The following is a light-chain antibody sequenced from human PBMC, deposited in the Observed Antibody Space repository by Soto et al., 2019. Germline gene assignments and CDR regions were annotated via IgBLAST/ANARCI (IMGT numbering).Light chain of an antibody. CDR2: DVS. CDR1: SSGVGGYNY. V-gene: IGLV2-14*01. Sequence: QSALTQPASVSGSPGQSITISCTGTSSGVGGYNYVSWHQQHPGKAPKLMIYDVSNRPSGVSNRFSGSKSGNTASLTISGLQAEDEADYYCSSYTSSSTLYVFGTGTKVTVL. J-gene: IGLJ1*01. CDR3: SSYTSSSTLYV.